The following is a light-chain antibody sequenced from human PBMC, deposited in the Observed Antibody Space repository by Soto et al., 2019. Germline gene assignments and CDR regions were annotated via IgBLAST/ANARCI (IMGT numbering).Light chain of an antibody. CDR2: DAS. J-gene: IGKJ4*01. Sequence: DIQMTQSPSTLSASVGDRVTIACRASQNIRRCLAWYQHKPGKAPKLLIDDASSLASGVPSRFSGSGSGTEFTLTITSLQPDDFAASHCQQCSGYPLTFGGGTKVEIK. CDR1: QNIRRC. CDR3: QQCSGYPLT. V-gene: IGKV1-5*01.